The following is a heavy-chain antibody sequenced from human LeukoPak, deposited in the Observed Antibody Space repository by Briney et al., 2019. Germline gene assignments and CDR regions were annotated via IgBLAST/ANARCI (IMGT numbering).Heavy chain of an antibody. CDR2: IYHSGST. V-gene: IGHV4-38-2*01. CDR3: ARVSYSSSWYSLDWYFDL. Sequence: SETLSLTCAVSGYSISSGYYWGWIRRPPGKGLEWIGSIYHSGSTYYNPSLKSRVTISVDTSKNQFSLKLSSVTAADTAVYYCARVSYSSSWYSLDWYFDLWGRGTLVTVSS. D-gene: IGHD6-13*01. CDR1: GYSISSGYY. J-gene: IGHJ2*01.